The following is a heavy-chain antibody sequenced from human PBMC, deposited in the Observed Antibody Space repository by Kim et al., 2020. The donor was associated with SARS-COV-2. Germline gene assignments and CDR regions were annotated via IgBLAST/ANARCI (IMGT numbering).Heavy chain of an antibody. Sequence: PSFQGQVTISADKSISTAYLQWSSLKASDTAMYYCARRRFHYDSSGPIDYWGQGTLVTVSS. J-gene: IGHJ4*02. CDR3: ARRRFHYDSSGPIDY. D-gene: IGHD3-22*01. V-gene: IGHV5-51*01.